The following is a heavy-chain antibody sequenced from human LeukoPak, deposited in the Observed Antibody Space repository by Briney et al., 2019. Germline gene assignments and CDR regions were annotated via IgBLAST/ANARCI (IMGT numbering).Heavy chain of an antibody. CDR1: GFTFDDYA. D-gene: IGHD6-13*01. Sequence: GRSLRLSCAASGFTFDDYAMHWVRQAPGKGLEWVSGISWNSGSYGYADSVKGRFTISRDNAKNSLYLQMNSLSAEDTALYYCAKPDSSSEDGAHFDYWGQGTLVTVSS. CDR2: ISWNSGSY. CDR3: AKPDSSSEDGAHFDY. V-gene: IGHV3-9*01. J-gene: IGHJ4*02.